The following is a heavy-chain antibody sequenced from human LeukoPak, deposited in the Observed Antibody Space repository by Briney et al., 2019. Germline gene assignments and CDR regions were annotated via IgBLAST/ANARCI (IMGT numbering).Heavy chain of an antibody. CDR1: GYSISGGYY. Sequence: KPSETLSLTCTVSGYSISGGYYWGWIRQPPGKGLEWIGTIFQSVSTYYNPSLKSRVTTSVDTSKNQFSLKLSSVTAADTAVYYCARNNSNGFDFWSRGTLVTVSS. CDR3: ARNNSNGFDF. J-gene: IGHJ4*02. D-gene: IGHD6-19*01. CDR2: IFQSVST. V-gene: IGHV4-38-2*02.